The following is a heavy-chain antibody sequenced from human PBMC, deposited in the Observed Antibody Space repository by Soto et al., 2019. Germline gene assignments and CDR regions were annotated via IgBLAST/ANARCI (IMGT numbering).Heavy chain of an antibody. V-gene: IGHV3-33*01. CDR3: ARGDGDYAYFFDY. J-gene: IGHJ4*02. D-gene: IGHD4-17*01. CDR2: IWYDGSNK. Sequence: QVQLVESGGGVVQPGRSLRLSCAASGFTFSSYGMHWVRQAPGKGLELVAVIWYDGSNKYYADYLKGRFTISRDNSKNTLYLQMNSLRAEDTAVYYCARGDGDYAYFFDYWGQGTLVTVSS. CDR1: GFTFSSYG.